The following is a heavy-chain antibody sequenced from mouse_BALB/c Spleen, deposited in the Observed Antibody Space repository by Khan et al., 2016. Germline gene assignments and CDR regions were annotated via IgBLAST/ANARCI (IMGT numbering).Heavy chain of an antibody. CDR1: GFTFSDYY. V-gene: IGHV5-4*02. CDR3: ARGDGNYFDY. J-gene: IGHJ2*01. CDR2: ISDGGSYT. Sequence: VQLKESGGGLVKPGGSLKLSCAASGFTFSDYYMYWIRQTPEKRLEWVATISDGGSYTYYPDSVKGRFTISRDNAKNNLYLQMSSLKSEDTAMYYCARGDGNYFDYWGQGTTLTVSS. D-gene: IGHD2-1*01.